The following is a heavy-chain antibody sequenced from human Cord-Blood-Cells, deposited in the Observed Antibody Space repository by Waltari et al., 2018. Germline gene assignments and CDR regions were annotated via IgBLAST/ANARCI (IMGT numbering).Heavy chain of an antibody. CDR2: IIPILGIA. CDR3: ARGPAYCGGDCYSDY. CDR1: GGTFSSYA. D-gene: IGHD2-21*02. J-gene: IGHJ4*02. V-gene: IGHV1-69*04. Sequence: QVQLVQSGAEVKKPGSSVKVSCKASGGTFSSYAISVVRPAPGQGLEWMGGIIPILGIANYAQKFQGRVTITADESTSTAYMELSSLRSEDTAVYYCARGPAYCGGDCYSDYWGQGTLVTVSS.